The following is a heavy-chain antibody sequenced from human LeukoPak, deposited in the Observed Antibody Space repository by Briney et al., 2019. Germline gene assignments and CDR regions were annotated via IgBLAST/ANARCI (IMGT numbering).Heavy chain of an antibody. V-gene: IGHV4-30-2*01. CDR3: ARGQLSSSSWGDY. Sequence: SETLSLTCNVSGGSISNGGHYWSWIRQPPGKGLEWIGYIYHSGSTYYNPPLKSRVTISVDTSKNQFSLKLSSVTAADTAVYYCARGQLSSSSWGDYWGQGTLVTVSS. D-gene: IGHD6-6*01. CDR1: GGSISNGGHY. CDR2: IYHSGST. J-gene: IGHJ4*02.